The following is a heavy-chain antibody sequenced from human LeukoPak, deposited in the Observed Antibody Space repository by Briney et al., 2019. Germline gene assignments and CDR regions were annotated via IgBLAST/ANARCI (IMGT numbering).Heavy chain of an antibody. CDR2: IYHSGTT. D-gene: IGHD3-22*01. Sequence: PSQTLSLTCIVSGGSISSGNYYWSWIRHPPGKGLEWIGYIYHSGTTYYNPSLKSRVTISVDRSKNQFSLKLSSVTAADTAVYYCARHSYDSSGYLFDYWGQGTLVTVSS. J-gene: IGHJ4*02. V-gene: IGHV4-30-2*01. CDR1: GGSISSGNYY. CDR3: ARHSYDSSGYLFDY.